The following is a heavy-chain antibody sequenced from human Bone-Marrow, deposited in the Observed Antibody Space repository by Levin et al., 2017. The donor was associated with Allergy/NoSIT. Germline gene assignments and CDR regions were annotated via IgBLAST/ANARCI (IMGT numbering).Heavy chain of an antibody. J-gene: IGHJ4*02. Sequence: GESLKISCEASGFPFRTYAMHWVRQAPGKGLEWVALISYDRSSKHYSNSVKGRFTISRDNSKNTLSLQMNNLRPEDTALYYCVEALGSGWLPGAHWGQGTLVTVSS. V-gene: IGHV3-30*04. CDR2: ISYDRSSK. CDR3: VEALGSGWLPGAH. CDR1: GFPFRTYA. D-gene: IGHD6-19*01.